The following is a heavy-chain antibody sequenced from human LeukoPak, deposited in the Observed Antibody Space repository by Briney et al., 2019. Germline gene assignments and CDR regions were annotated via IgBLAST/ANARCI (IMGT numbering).Heavy chain of an antibody. CDR1: GGTFSSYA. D-gene: IGHD3-22*01. CDR3: AGTGDDSSGYTNWFDP. Sequence: ASVKVSCKASGGTFSSYAISWVRQAPGQGLEWMGRIIPILGIANYAQKFQGRVTITADKSTSTAYMELSSLRSEDTAVYYCAGTGDDSSGYTNWFDPWGQGTLVTVSS. J-gene: IGHJ5*02. CDR2: IIPILGIA. V-gene: IGHV1-69*04.